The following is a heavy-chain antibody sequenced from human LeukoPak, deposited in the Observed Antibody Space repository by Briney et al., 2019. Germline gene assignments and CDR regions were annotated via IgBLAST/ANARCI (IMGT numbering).Heavy chain of an antibody. J-gene: IGHJ6*03. CDR1: GFIFGTYA. CDR3: ARDTCRQYSSSWTQCYYYYMDG. Sequence: GGSLRLSCAASGFIFGTYAMNWVRQAPGKGLEWVSSISTTSASTYYADSVRGRFTISRDNAKNSLYLQMNSLRAGDTAIYYCARDTCRQYSSSWTQCYYYYMDGWGKGTTVTVSS. D-gene: IGHD6-13*01. V-gene: IGHV3-21*01. CDR2: ISTTSAST.